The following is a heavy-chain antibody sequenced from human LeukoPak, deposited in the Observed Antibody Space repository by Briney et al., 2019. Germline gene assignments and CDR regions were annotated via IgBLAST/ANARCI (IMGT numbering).Heavy chain of an antibody. J-gene: IGHJ3*02. CDR1: GGSISSGGYY. V-gene: IGHV4-30-2*01. Sequence: SSQTLSLTCTVSGGSISSGGYYWSWIRQPPGKGLEWIGYIYHSGSTYYNPSLKSRVTISVDRSKNQFSLKLSSVTAADTAVYYCAREGEAGDAFDIWGQGTMVTVSS. CDR2: IYHSGST. CDR3: AREGEAGDAFDI. D-gene: IGHD3-16*01.